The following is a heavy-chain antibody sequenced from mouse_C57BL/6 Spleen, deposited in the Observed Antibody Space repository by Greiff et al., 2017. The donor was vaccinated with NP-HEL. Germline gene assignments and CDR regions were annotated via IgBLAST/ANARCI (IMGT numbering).Heavy chain of an antibody. V-gene: IGHV10-1*01. CDR1: GFSFNTYA. CDR2: IRSKSNNYAT. J-gene: IGHJ3*01. CDR3: VRQRDGNPFAY. D-gene: IGHD2-1*01. Sequence: DAGGGLVQPKGSLKLSCAASGFSFNTYAMNWVRQAPGKGLEWVARIRSKSNNYATYYADSVKDRFTISRDDSESMLYLQMNNLKTEDTAMYYCVRQRDGNPFAYWGQGTLVTVSA.